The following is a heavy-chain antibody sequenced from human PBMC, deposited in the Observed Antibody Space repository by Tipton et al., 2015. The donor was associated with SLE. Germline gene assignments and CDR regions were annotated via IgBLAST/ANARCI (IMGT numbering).Heavy chain of an antibody. Sequence: TLSLTCNVSGGSISSTSYYWGWIRQPPGKGLEWIGSIYFRGDTYHNPSLKSRVTMSTDASKAQFSLNVISVTAADTAVYSCARLTTTFGVTYWGQGTLVTVSS. V-gene: IGHV4-39*07. D-gene: IGHD3-3*01. CDR2: IYFRGDT. CDR3: ARLTTTFGVTY. J-gene: IGHJ4*02. CDR1: GGSISSTSYY.